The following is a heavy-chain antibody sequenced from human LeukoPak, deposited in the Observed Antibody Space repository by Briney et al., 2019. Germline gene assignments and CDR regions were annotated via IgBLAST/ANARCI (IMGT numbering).Heavy chain of an antibody. CDR1: GFTVNNNY. D-gene: IGHD3-10*01. V-gene: IGHV3-7*01. CDR2: IKQDGSEK. Sequence: GGSLRLSCAASGFTVNNNYMTWVRQAPGKGLEWVANIKQDGSEKYYVDSVKGRFTISRDNAKNSLYLQMNSLRAEDTAVYYCARASSGPAPDAFDIWGQGTMVTVSS. CDR3: ARASSGPAPDAFDI. J-gene: IGHJ3*02.